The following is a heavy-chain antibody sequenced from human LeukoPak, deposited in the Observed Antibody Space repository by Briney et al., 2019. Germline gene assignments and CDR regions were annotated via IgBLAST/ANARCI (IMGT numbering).Heavy chain of an antibody. CDR3: STDPRLLIY. J-gene: IGHJ4*01. CDR1: GFTFSRYG. CDR2: ISGSGGST. D-gene: IGHD2-8*01. V-gene: IGHV3-23*01. Sequence: TGGSLRLSCAASGFTFSRYGMSWVRQAPGKGLEWVSAISGSGGSTYYADSVKGRFTISRDNSKNTLYLQMNSLRPEDTALYYCSTDPRLLIYWGHGTLVTVSS.